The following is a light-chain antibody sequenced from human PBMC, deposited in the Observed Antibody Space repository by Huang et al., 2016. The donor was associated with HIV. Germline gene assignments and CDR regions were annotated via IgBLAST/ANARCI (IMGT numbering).Light chain of an antibody. Sequence: EIVMTQSPGTLTVSPGERATRPCRASQRVSSNLAWYQQKPGQTPRLLIYGASTRATGIPASFSGSGSGTEFTLPISSLQSEDFGVYYCHPYTKWPSWTFGQGTKVEIK. CDR1: QRVSSN. J-gene: IGKJ1*01. CDR2: GAS. CDR3: HPYTKWPSWT. V-gene: IGKV3-15*01.